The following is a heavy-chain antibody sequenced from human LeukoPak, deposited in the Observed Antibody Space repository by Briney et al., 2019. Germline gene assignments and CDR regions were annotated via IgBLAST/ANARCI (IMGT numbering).Heavy chain of an antibody. J-gene: IGHJ4*02. Sequence: AASVKVSCKASGGTFSSYAISWVRQAPGQGLEWMGGIIPIFGTANYAQKFQGRVTITTDGSTSTAYMELSSLRSEDTAVYYCATNRGVVVTAIDYWGQGTLVTVSS. CDR1: GGTFSSYA. V-gene: IGHV1-69*05. D-gene: IGHD2-21*02. CDR3: ATNRGVVVTAIDY. CDR2: IIPIFGTA.